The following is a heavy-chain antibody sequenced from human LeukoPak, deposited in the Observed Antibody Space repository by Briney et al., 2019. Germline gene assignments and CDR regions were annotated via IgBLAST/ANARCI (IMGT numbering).Heavy chain of an antibody. J-gene: IGHJ4*02. V-gene: IGHV3-9*03. D-gene: IGHD2-2*01. CDR3: AKGYCSSTSCHTFDY. CDR1: GFTFDDYA. CDR2: ISWNSGSI. Sequence: GGSLRLSCAASGFTFDDYAMHWVRQAPGEVLWWGSGISWNSGSIGYADSVKGRFTISRDNAKNSLYLQMNSLRAEDMALYYCAKGYCSSTSCHTFDYWGQGTLVTVSS.